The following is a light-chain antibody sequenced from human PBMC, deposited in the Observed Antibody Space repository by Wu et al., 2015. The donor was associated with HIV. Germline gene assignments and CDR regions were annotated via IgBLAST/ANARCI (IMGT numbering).Light chain of an antibody. V-gene: IGKV1-39*01. J-gene: IGKJ1*01. Sequence: DIQMTQSPSSLSASVGDTVTITCRTGQSVANYLNWCQQKPGNAPKLLIHAASTLQRGVPSRFGGSGSGTQFVLTISSLQPEDFATYYCQQSYSLPQTFGQGLRWKSN. CDR2: AAS. CDR3: QQSYSLPQT. CDR1: QSVANY.